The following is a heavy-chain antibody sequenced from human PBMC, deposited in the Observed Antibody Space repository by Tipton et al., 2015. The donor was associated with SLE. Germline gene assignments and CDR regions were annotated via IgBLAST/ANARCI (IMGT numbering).Heavy chain of an antibody. CDR1: GGSISSYY. D-gene: IGHD3-22*01. CDR3: ARALGYYDSSGYYPYYFDY. J-gene: IGHJ4*02. Sequence: TLSLTCTVSGGSISSYYWGWIRQPPGKGLEWIGSMYYSGSTYYNPSLKSRVTISVDTSKNQFSLMLRSVTAADTAVYYCARALGYYDSSGYYPYYFDYWGQGTLVTVSS. V-gene: IGHV4-39*07. CDR2: MYYSGST.